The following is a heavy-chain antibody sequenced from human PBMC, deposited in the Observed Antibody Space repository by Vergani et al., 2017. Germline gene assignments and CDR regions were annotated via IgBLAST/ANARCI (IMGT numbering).Heavy chain of an antibody. Sequence: EVQLVESGGGLVQPGGSLRLSCVGSGFTFSLYSMNWVRQAPGKGLEWISYISSRSDVTYYANSVKGRFTISRDNAQNSVYLQMNSLRDEDTATYYCAKKGGSLGGQGTLVTVSS. J-gene: IGHJ4*02. CDR3: AKKGGSL. CDR1: GFTFSLYS. D-gene: IGHD3-16*02. V-gene: IGHV3-48*02. CDR2: ISSRSDVT.